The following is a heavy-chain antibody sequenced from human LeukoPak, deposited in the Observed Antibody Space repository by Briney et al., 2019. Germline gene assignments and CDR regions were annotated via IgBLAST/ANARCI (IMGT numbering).Heavy chain of an antibody. CDR3: ARATQTKSKQGLVPWDYFDY. CDR1: GGSFSGYY. D-gene: IGHD6-19*01. J-gene: IGHJ4*02. CDR2: INHSGST. V-gene: IGHV4-34*01. Sequence: SETLSLTCAVYGGSFSGYYWSWIRQPPGKGLEWLGEINHSGSTNYNPSLKSRVTISVDTSKNQFSLKLSSVTAADTAVYYCARATQTKSKQGLVPWDYFDYWGQGTLVTVSS.